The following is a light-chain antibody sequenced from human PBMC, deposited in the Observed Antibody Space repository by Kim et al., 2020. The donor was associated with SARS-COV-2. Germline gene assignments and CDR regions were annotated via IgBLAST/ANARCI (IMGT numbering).Light chain of an antibody. CDR3: AAWDDSLSAVV. Sequence: GQRVTSSCSGRRSNIGNNYVSWFQQLPGTAPKLLIYRDSRRPSGVPERFSGSKSGTSASLPISGLRSEDEADYYCAAWDDSLSAVVFGGGTQLTVL. J-gene: IGLJ3*02. CDR2: RDS. CDR1: RSNIGNNY. V-gene: IGLV1-47*01.